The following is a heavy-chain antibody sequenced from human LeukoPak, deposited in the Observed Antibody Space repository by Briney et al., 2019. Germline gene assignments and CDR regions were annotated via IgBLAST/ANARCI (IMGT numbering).Heavy chain of an antibody. J-gene: IGHJ6*02. V-gene: IGHV4-39*01. CDR1: GGSISSSNYF. CDR2: IYYSGST. D-gene: IGHD3-22*01. Sequence: SETLSLTCTVSGGSISSSNYFWGWIRQPPGKGLEWIGSIYYSGSTYYNPSLKSRVTISVDTSKNQFSLKLSSVTAADTAVYYCARLGATMIEGGMDVWGQGTTVTVSS. CDR3: ARLGATMIEGGMDV.